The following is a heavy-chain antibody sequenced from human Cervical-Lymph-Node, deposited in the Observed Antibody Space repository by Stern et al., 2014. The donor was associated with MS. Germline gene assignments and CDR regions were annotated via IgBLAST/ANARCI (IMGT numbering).Heavy chain of an antibody. V-gene: IGHV1-18*01. CDR3: ARDIYCSGGTCYFEFFDY. CDR1: GYTFTSYG. CDR2: ISTYNGNT. Sequence: QLVQSGAEVKKPGASVKVSCRASGYTFTSYGISWVRQAPGQGLEWMGWISTYNGNTNYAQKFQGRVTMTTDTSTSTAYMELRSLISDDTAVYYCARDIYCSGGTCYFEFFDYWGQGTLVAVS. J-gene: IGHJ4*02. D-gene: IGHD2-15*01.